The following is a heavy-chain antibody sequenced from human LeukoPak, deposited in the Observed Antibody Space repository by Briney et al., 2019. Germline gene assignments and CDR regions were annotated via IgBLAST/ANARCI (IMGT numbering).Heavy chain of an antibody. J-gene: IGHJ4*02. CDR3: AKDPYSDFWSGYPYYFDS. Sequence: GGSLRLSCAASGFTFTSYAMNWVRQAPGKGLEWVSAGSGSGSSTYYADSVKGRCTISRDNSKNTLYLQMNSLRAEDTAVYYCAKDPYSDFWSGYPYYFDSWGQGTLVTVSS. CDR1: GFTFTSYA. CDR2: GSGSGSST. V-gene: IGHV3-23*01. D-gene: IGHD3/OR15-3a*01.